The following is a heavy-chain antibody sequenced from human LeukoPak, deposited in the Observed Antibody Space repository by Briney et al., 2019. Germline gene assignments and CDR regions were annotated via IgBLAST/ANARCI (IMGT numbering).Heavy chain of an antibody. CDR1: GGSISSNSYY. J-gene: IGHJ4*02. CDR2: IYYSGNT. Sequence: PSETLSLTCAVSGGSISSNSYYWAWIRQPPGKGLEWIGSIYYSGNTYYKSSLKSRVTIAVDTSKNQFSLKLSSVTAADTAVYYCARHSGYDYVFDYWGQGTLVTVSS. V-gene: IGHV4-39*07. CDR3: ARHSGYDYVFDY. D-gene: IGHD5-12*01.